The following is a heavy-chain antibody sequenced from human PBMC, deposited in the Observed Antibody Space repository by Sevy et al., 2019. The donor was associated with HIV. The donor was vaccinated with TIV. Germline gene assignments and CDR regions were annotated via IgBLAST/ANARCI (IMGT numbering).Heavy chain of an antibody. CDR3: ARSPPVVVVPGAPSWFDP. Sequence: SETLSLTCAVHDGSFSGYYWNWIRQLPEKGLEWIGEINESGITYYNPSLKSRVTISVDTSKKQFSLKLNSVTAADTAVYFCARSPPVVVVPGAPSWFDPWGQGTLVTVSS. CDR2: INESGIT. D-gene: IGHD2-2*01. CDR1: DGSFSGYY. V-gene: IGHV4-34*01. J-gene: IGHJ5*02.